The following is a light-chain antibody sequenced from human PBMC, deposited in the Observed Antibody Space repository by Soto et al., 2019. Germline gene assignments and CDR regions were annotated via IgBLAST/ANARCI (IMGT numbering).Light chain of an antibody. Sequence: QAVLTQSSSASASLGSSVKLTCTLSSGHSSYIIAWHQQQPGKAPRYLMKLEGSGNYNRGSGVPDRFSGSSSGADRYLTISNLQFEDEADYYCETWDSNTHVFGTGTKLTVL. CDR1: SGHSSYI. CDR2: LEGSGNY. V-gene: IGLV4-60*02. J-gene: IGLJ1*01. CDR3: ETWDSNTHV.